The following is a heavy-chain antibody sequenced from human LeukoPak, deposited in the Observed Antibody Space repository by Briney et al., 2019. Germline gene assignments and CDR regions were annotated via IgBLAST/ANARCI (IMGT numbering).Heavy chain of an antibody. Sequence: GGSLRLPCAASGFTFSDSWMSWVRQAPGKGLEWVANMNQDGSAKDYVDSVKGRFTISRDNARNSLYLQMSSLRAEDTAVYYCATYTRWVAGDVWGQGTTVTVSS. J-gene: IGHJ6*02. V-gene: IGHV3-7*01. CDR1: GFTFSDSW. CDR2: MNQDGSAK. CDR3: ATYTRWVAGDV. D-gene: IGHD3-16*01.